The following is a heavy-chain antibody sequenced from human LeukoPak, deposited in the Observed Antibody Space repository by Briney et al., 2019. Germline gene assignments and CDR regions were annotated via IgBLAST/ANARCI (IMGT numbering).Heavy chain of an antibody. D-gene: IGHD3-16*02. CDR2: INHSGST. CDR1: GGSFSGYY. CDR3: ARGDYVWGSYRQEFDY. J-gene: IGHJ4*02. V-gene: IGHV4-34*01. Sequence: SETLSLTCAVYGGSFSGYYWSWIRQPPGKGLEWIGEINHSGSTNYNPSLKSRVTISVDTSKNQFSLKLSSVTAADTAVYYCARGDYVWGSYRQEFDYWGQGTLVTVSA.